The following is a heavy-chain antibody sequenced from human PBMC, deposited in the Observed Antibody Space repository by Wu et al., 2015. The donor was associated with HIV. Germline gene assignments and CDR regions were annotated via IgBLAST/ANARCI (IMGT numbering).Heavy chain of an antibody. D-gene: IGHD3-22*01. CDR2: INPNSGGT. CDR1: GYTFTGYY. Sequence: QVQLVQSGAEVKKPGASVKVSCKASGYTFTGYYMHWVRQAPGQGLEWMGWINPNSGGTNYAQKFQGRVTMTRDTSISTAYMGLSKLRSDDTAVYYCARDQSPYYYDSIDGAFDIWGQGTMVTVSS. J-gene: IGHJ3*02. CDR3: ARDQSPYYYDSIDGAFDI. V-gene: IGHV1-2*02.